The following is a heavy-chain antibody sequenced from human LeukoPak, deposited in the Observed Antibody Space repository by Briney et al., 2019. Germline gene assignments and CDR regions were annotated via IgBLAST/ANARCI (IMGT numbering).Heavy chain of an antibody. D-gene: IGHD6-6*01. Sequence: ETLSLTCAVSGGSISSSNWWSWVRQPPGKGLEWVSSISSSSSYIYYADSVKGRFTISRDNAKNSLYLQMNSLRAEDTAVYYCARVRLVGNWFDPWGQGTLVTVSS. J-gene: IGHJ5*02. CDR3: ARVRLVGNWFDP. CDR1: GGSISSSN. V-gene: IGHV3-21*01. CDR2: ISSSSSYI.